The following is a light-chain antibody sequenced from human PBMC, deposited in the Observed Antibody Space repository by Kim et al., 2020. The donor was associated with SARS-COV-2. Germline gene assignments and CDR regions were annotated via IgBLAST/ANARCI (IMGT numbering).Light chain of an antibody. CDR1: QSVGSN. J-gene: IGKJ4*01. Sequence: SPGERATLSCRASQSVGSNLAWFQQRPGQAPRHLIRGASTRATGIPARFTGSGSGTEFTLTISSLQSEDFAVYYCQQYNQWPPLTFGGGTKVDIK. CDR2: GAS. CDR3: QQYNQWPPLT. V-gene: IGKV3-15*01.